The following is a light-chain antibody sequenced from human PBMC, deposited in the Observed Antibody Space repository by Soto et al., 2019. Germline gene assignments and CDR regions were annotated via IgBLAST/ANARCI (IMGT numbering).Light chain of an antibody. J-gene: IGKJ5*01. V-gene: IGKV3-20*01. CDR1: QSVSSNN. CDR2: GAS. CDR3: RQVGRSPIT. Sequence: ESVLTQSPGTLSLSPGEIAALSCRASQSVSSNNLAGYQQKIGHAPRLLIYGASSRATGISDRFSGSGSGIFFPLAISRMGPEDYVVYLCRQVGRSPITDGQGTRLAIK.